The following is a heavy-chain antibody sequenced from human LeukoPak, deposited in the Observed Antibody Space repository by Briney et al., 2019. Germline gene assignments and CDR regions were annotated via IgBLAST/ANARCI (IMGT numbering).Heavy chain of an antibody. CDR3: VRIPNNAGFPNWFDP. V-gene: IGHV3-21*01. CDR1: GFSFSTST. J-gene: IGHJ5*02. CDR2: ISGGSDDI. D-gene: IGHD2-21*01. Sequence: PGGSLRLSCAASGFSFSTSTMNWIRQAPGKGLEWVSSISGGSDDIHYADSVKGRFTISRDNAKNSVYLQMNSLRAEDTALYYCVRIPNNAGFPNWFDPWGQGTLFTVSS.